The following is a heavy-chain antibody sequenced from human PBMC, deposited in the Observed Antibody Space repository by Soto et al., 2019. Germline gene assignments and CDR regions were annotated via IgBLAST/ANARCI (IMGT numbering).Heavy chain of an antibody. D-gene: IGHD4-17*01. CDR2: IKQDGSEK. V-gene: IGHV3-7*01. CDR1: GFTFSSYW. Sequence: GGSLRLSCAASGFTFSSYWMSWVRQAPGKGLEWVANIKQDGSEKYYVDSVRGRFTISRDNAKNSLYLQMNSLRAEDTAVYYCARDRGDYAFDYWGQGTLVTVSS. J-gene: IGHJ4*02. CDR3: ARDRGDYAFDY.